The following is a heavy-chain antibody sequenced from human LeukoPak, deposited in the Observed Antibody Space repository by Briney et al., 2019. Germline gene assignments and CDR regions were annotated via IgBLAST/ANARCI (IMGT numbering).Heavy chain of an antibody. CDR2: ISGSGGST. J-gene: IGHJ4*02. CDR3: ATLGWGSMIMFGGVIVIPRGEDY. Sequence: GGSLRLSCAASGFTFSSYAMSWVRQAPGKGLEWVSAISGSGGSTSYADSGKGRFTISRNNSKNTLYLQMNSLRAEDTAVYYCATLGWGSMIMFGGVIVIPRGEDYWGQGTLVTVSS. V-gene: IGHV3-23*01. D-gene: IGHD3-16*02. CDR1: GFTFSSYA.